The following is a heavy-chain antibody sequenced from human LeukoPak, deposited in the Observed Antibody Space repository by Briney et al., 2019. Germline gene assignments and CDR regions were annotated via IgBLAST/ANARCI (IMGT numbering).Heavy chain of an antibody. CDR2: IYYSGST. J-gene: IGHJ1*01. CDR1: GGSISVYY. Sequence: PSETLSLTCTVSGGSISVYYWSWIRQPPGKGLEWIGYIYYSGSTNYNPSLKSRVTISVDTSKNQFSLKLSSVTAANTAVYYCARHSKYYYDRSGSYVRYFQHWGQGTLVTVSS. D-gene: IGHD3-22*01. V-gene: IGHV4-59*08. CDR3: ARHSKYYYDRSGSYVRYFQH.